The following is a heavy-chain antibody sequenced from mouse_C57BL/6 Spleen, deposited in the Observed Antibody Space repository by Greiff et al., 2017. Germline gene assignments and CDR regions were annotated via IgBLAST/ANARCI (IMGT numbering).Heavy chain of an antibody. CDR1: GYTFTSYW. J-gene: IGHJ4*01. Sequence: VQLKESGAELVKPGASVKLSCKASGYTFTSYWMHWVKQRPGQGLEWIGMIHPNSGSTNYNEKFKSKATLTVDKSSSTAYMQLSSLTSEDSAVDYCAREGDYYGSFYAMDYWGQGTSVTVSS. CDR2: IHPNSGST. D-gene: IGHD1-1*01. CDR3: AREGDYYGSFYAMDY. V-gene: IGHV1-64*01.